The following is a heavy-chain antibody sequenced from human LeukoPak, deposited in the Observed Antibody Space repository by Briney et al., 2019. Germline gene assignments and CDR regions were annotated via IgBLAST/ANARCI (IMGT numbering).Heavy chain of an antibody. CDR1: RFTFSSYS. Sequence: GGSLRLSCAASRFTFSSYSMNWVRQAPGKGLEWVSSISSSSSYIYYADSVKGRFSISRDNAKKSLYLQMNSLRAGDTAVYYCAKAGGYSYGSHDAFDIWGQGTMVTVSS. J-gene: IGHJ3*02. D-gene: IGHD5-18*01. CDR2: ISSSSSYI. V-gene: IGHV3-21*04. CDR3: AKAGGYSYGSHDAFDI.